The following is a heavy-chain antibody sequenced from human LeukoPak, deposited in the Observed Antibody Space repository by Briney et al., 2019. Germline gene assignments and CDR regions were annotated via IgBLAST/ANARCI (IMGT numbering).Heavy chain of an antibody. V-gene: IGHV4-39*07. CDR3: ARDWLTAVADG. J-gene: IGHJ4*02. CDR2: IYYSGTT. CDR1: GGSISSYY. Sequence: SETLSLTCTVSGGSISSYYWSWIRQPPGKGLEWIGSIYYSGTTYYNPSLKSRVTISVDTSRNQFSLKLSSVTAADTAVYYCARDWLTAVADGWGQGTLVTVSS. D-gene: IGHD6-19*01.